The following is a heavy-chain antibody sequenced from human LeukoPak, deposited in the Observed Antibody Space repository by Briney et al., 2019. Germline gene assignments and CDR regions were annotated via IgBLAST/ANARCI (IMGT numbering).Heavy chain of an antibody. V-gene: IGHV4-30-2*01. CDR3: ARGTTLYYDTSGSPRWGDAFDI. J-gene: IGHJ3*02. D-gene: IGHD3-22*01. Sequence: PSQTLSLTCAVSGGSISSGGYSWSWIRQPPGKGLEWIGYIYHSGSTYYNPSLKSRVTIAVDRSKNQFSLKLSSVTAADTAVYFCARGTTLYYDTSGSPRWGDAFDIWGQGTMVTVSS. CDR1: GGSISSGGYS. CDR2: IYHSGST.